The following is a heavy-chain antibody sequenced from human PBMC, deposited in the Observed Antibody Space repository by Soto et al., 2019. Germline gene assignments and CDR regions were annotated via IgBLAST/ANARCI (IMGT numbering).Heavy chain of an antibody. CDR1: GGPANSGRYY. CDR3: ARQVTLTSYDFDY. D-gene: IGHD2-8*01. CDR2: VYYNGRT. Sequence: KTSATLSLNCTVSGGPANSGRYYWSWLRQPPWKGLDWIAYVYYNGRTNYNPSLKSRVTIPVDTSKNQYSRKLSSVTAADSAVYYCARQVTLTSYDFDYWGQGILVTVS. J-gene: IGHJ4*02. V-gene: IGHV4-61*01.